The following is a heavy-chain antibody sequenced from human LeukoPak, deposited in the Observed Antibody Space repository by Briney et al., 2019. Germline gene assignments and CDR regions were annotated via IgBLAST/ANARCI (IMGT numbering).Heavy chain of an antibody. Sequence: SETLSLTCAVYGGSFTTYYWSWIRQPPGKGLEWIGEINHNEFTNYNPSLKNRVTISVDTSKNQFSLKLSSVTAADTAVYYCARHLGDFDYWGQGTLATVSS. D-gene: IGHD3-16*01. J-gene: IGHJ4*02. CDR2: INHNEFT. CDR3: ARHLGDFDY. CDR1: GGSFTTYY. V-gene: IGHV4-34*01.